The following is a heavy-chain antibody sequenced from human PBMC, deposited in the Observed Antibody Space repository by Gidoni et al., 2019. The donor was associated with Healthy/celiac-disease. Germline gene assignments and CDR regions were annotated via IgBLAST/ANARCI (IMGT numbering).Heavy chain of an antibody. D-gene: IGHD6-19*01. J-gene: IGHJ4*02. Sequence: QVQLVESGGGVVQPGRSLRLSCAASGFTFSSYGMHWVRQAPGKGLEWVAVISYDGSNKYYADSVKGRFTISRDNSKNTLYLQMNSLRAEDTAVYYCAKDQWAVAEYYFDYWGQGTLVTVSS. CDR2: ISYDGSNK. CDR3: AKDQWAVAEYYFDY. CDR1: GFTFSSYG. V-gene: IGHV3-30*18.